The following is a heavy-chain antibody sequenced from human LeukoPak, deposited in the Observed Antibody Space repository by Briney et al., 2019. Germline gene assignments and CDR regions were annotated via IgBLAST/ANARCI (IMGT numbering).Heavy chain of an antibody. CDR3: ARDTSAWSSGWYVLRY. CDR2: ISAYNGDA. Sequence: ASVKVSCKASGYTFTSYGINWVRQAPGQGLEWMGWISAYNGDAKYAQKVQGRVTMTTDTSTSTAYMELRSLRSDDTAVYYCARDTSAWSSGWYVLRYWGQGTLVTVSS. D-gene: IGHD6-19*01. CDR1: GYTFTSYG. J-gene: IGHJ4*02. V-gene: IGHV1-18*01.